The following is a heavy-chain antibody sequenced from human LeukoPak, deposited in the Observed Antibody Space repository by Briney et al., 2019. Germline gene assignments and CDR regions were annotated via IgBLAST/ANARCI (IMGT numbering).Heavy chain of an antibody. CDR3: ARGRSEYSGYDLPDY. V-gene: IGHV4-39*01. J-gene: IGHJ4*02. CDR1: GGSISSSSYY. D-gene: IGHD5-12*01. CDR2: IYYSGST. Sequence: SETLSLTCTVSGGSISSSSYYWGWIRQPPGKGLEWIGSIYYSGSTYYSPSLKSRVTISVDTSKNQFSLKLSSVTAADTAVYYCARGRSEYSGYDLPDYWGQGTLVTVSS.